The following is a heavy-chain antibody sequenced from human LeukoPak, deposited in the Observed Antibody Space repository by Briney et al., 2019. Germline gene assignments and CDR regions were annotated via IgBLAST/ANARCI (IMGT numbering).Heavy chain of an antibody. CDR2: IYYSGST. V-gene: IGHV4-59*01. CDR1: GGSICSYY. CDR3: ARAGYSGYDLGEFDY. Sequence: SETLSLTCAVSGGSICSYYWSWIRQPPGKGLQCIGYIYYSGSTNYNPSLKSRVTISVDTSKNQFSLKLSSVTAADTAVYYCARAGYSGYDLGEFDYWGQGTLVTVSS. D-gene: IGHD5-12*01. J-gene: IGHJ4*02.